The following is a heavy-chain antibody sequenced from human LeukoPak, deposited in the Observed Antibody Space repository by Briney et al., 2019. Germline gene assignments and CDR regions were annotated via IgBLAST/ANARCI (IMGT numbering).Heavy chain of an antibody. CDR2: VYYSGST. Sequence: SETLSLTCTVSGGSISTYYWSWIRQPPGKGLEWIGYVYYSGSTYYNPSLKSRVTISVDTSKNQFSLKLSSVTAADTAVYYCARERVCSSTSCYMAFDYWGQGTLVTVSS. CDR3: ARERVCSSTSCYMAFDY. CDR1: GGSISTYY. J-gene: IGHJ4*02. D-gene: IGHD2-2*02. V-gene: IGHV4-59*12.